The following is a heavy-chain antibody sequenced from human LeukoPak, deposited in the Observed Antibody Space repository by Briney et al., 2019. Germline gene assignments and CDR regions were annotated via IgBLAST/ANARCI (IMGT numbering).Heavy chain of an antibody. J-gene: IGHJ3*02. CDR2: IRRKRNSYTT. V-gene: IGHV3-72*01. Sequence: GGSLRLSCVASGFTFSDYILDWVRQAPGKGLEWVGRIRRKRNSYTTEYAASVKGRFSISRDDLKKTLYLHMNSLQTEDTAVYHCSRDGAEGDNSAFDIWGPGAMVTVSS. D-gene: IGHD3-22*01. CDR1: GFTFSDYI. CDR3: SRDGAEGDNSAFDI.